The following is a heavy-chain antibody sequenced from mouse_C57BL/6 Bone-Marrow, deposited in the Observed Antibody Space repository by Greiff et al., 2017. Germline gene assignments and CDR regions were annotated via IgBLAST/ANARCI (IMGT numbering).Heavy chain of an antibody. CDR3: TRSSYHFYAIDY. Sequence: EVQLQQSGTVLARPGASVKMSCKTSGYTFTSYWMHWVKQRPGQGLEWIGAIYPGNSDTSSNQKFKGKAKLTAVTSASTAYMELSRLTNEDSAVYYGTRSSYHFYAIDYWGQGTSLTVSS. D-gene: IGHD2-12*01. CDR1: GYTFTSYW. V-gene: IGHV1-5*01. J-gene: IGHJ4*01. CDR2: IYPGNSDT.